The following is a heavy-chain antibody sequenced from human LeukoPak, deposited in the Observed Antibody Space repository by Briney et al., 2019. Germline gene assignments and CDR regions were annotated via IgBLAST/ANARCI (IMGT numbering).Heavy chain of an antibody. Sequence: SVKVSCKASGGTFSSYAISWVRQAPGQGLEWMGRIIPILGIANYAQKFQGRVTITADKSTSTAYMELSSLRSEDTAVYYCARDGTMVRGVIPHPYNWFDPWGQGTLVTVSS. J-gene: IGHJ5*02. D-gene: IGHD3-10*01. V-gene: IGHV1-69*04. CDR1: GGTFSSYA. CDR3: ARDGTMVRGVIPHPYNWFDP. CDR2: IIPILGIA.